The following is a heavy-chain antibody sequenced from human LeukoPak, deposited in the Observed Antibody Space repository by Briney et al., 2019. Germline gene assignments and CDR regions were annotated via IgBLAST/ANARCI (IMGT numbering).Heavy chain of an antibody. CDR1: GFTFSSYW. CDR2: INSDGSST. V-gene: IGHV3-74*01. Sequence: GGSLRLSCAASGFTFSSYWMHWVRHAPGKGLVWVSRINSDGSSTSYADSVKGRFTISRDNAKNTLYLQMNSLRAEDTAVYYCAKESYTEHGDNHFQHWGQGTLVTVSS. J-gene: IGHJ1*01. CDR3: AKESYTEHGDNHFQH. D-gene: IGHD4-17*01.